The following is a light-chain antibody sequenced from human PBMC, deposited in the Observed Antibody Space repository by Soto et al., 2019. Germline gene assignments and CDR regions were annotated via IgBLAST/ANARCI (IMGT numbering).Light chain of an antibody. Sequence: EIVMTQSPATLSVSLGERATLSCRASQSVSSNLAWYQLKPGQAPRLLIYGASTRATGIPARFSGSGSGTDFTLTISSLEPEDFAVYYCQQRSNWPPLTFGGGTKVDIK. J-gene: IGKJ4*01. CDR3: QQRSNWPPLT. V-gene: IGKV3-15*01. CDR1: QSVSSN. CDR2: GAS.